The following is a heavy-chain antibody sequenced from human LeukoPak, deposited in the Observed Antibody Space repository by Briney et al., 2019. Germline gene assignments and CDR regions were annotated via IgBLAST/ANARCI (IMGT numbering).Heavy chain of an antibody. Sequence: GGSLRLSCAASGFTFSSYEMNWVRQAPGKGLEWVSYISSSGSTIYYADSVKGRFTISRDNSKNTLYLQMGSLRAEDMAVYYCARGQQITFGGVIALKPLYYYYGMDVWGQGTTVTVSS. CDR3: ARGQQITFGGVIALKPLYYYYGMDV. V-gene: IGHV3-48*03. CDR2: ISSSGSTI. J-gene: IGHJ6*02. D-gene: IGHD3-16*02. CDR1: GFTFSSYE.